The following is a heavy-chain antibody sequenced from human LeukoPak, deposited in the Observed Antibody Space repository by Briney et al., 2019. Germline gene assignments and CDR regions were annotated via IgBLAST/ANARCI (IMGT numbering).Heavy chain of an antibody. V-gene: IGHV3-30*04. Sequence: PGKSLRLSCAASGFTFSSYAMHWVRQAPGKGLEWVAVISYDGSNKYYADSVKGRFTISRDNSKNTLYLQMNSLRAEDTAVYYCAKDLREYSSSPRNAFDIWGQGTMVTVSS. D-gene: IGHD6-6*01. CDR1: GFTFSSYA. CDR3: AKDLREYSSSPRNAFDI. CDR2: ISYDGSNK. J-gene: IGHJ3*02.